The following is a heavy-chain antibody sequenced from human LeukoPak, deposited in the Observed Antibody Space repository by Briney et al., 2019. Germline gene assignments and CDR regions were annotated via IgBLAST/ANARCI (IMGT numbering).Heavy chain of an antibody. CDR2: ISSSSSTI. D-gene: IGHD2-15*01. V-gene: IGHV3-48*01. Sequence: ETLSLTCTVSGGSISSSSYYWGWIRQAPGKGLEWVSYISSSSSTIYYADSVKGRFTISRDNAKNSLYLQMNSLRAEDTAVYYCARDSHPGIDCSGGSCYSPYNWFDPWGQGTLVTVSS. CDR3: ARDSHPGIDCSGGSCYSPYNWFDP. J-gene: IGHJ5*02. CDR1: GGSISSSS.